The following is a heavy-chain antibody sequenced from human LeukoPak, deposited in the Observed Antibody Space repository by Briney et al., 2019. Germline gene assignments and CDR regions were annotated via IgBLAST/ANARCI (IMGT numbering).Heavy chain of an antibody. CDR3: AGAAVAGKINLDY. V-gene: IGHV1-18*01. D-gene: IGHD6-19*01. J-gene: IGHJ4*02. Sequence: GASVTVSCKASGYTFTIYGISWVRQAPGQGLEWMGWISAYNGNTNYAQKLQGRVTMTTDTSTSTAYMELRSLRSDDTAVYYCAGAAVAGKINLDYWGQGTLVTVSS. CDR1: GYTFTIYG. CDR2: ISAYNGNT.